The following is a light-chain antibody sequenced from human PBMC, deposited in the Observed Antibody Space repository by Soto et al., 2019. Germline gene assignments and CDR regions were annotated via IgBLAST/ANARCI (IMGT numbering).Light chain of an antibody. Sequence: VVTQSPGTLSLSPGERATLSCRASQTVRNNYLAWYQQKPGQAPRILSYDASRRATDMPDRFSGGGSGTDFTLTISRLDPEDFAVYYCQQFSIYPLTVXRGTKVDIK. CDR1: QTVRNNY. V-gene: IGKV3-20*01. CDR2: DAS. CDR3: QQFSIYPLT. J-gene: IGKJ4*01.